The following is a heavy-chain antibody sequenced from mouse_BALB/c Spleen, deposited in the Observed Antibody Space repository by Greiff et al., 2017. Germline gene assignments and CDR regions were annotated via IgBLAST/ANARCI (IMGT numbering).Heavy chain of an antibody. CDR1: GFNIKDYY. CDR3: AGGEGNYAMDY. J-gene: IGHJ4*01. CDR2: IDPENGNT. V-gene: IGHV14-1*02. Sequence: VQLQQSGAELVRPGALVKLSCKASGFNIKDYYMHWVKQRPEQGLEWIGWIDPENGNTIYDPKFQGKASITADTSSNTAYLQLSSLTSEDTAVYYCAGGEGNYAMDYGGQGTSVTVSS.